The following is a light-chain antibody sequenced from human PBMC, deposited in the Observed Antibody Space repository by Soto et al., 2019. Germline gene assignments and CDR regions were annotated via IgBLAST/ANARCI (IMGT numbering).Light chain of an antibody. CDR2: AAS. CDR3: QQYNNWPDT. J-gene: IGKJ1*01. Sequence: EIVLTQSPGTLSLSPGESATLSCRASQSVSSNSLAWHQQKPGQAPRLLMYAASSRAAGIPDRFSGSGSGTDFTLTISRLEPEDFAIYYCQQYNNWPDTFGQGTKVEIK. CDR1: QSVSSNS. V-gene: IGKV3-20*01.